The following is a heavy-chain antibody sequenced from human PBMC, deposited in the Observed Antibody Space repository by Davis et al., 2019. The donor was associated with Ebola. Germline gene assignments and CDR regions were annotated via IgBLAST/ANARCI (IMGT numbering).Heavy chain of an antibody. CDR1: GGSFSGYY. J-gene: IGHJ4*02. CDR3: ARLWFREEVVDY. CDR2: INHSGST. D-gene: IGHD3-10*01. Sequence: MPGGSLRLSCAVYGGSFSGYYWSWIRQPPGKGLEWIGEINHSGSTNYNPSLKSRVTISVDTSKNQFSLKLSSVTAADTAVYYCARLWFREEVVDYWGQGTLVTVSS. V-gene: IGHV4-34*01.